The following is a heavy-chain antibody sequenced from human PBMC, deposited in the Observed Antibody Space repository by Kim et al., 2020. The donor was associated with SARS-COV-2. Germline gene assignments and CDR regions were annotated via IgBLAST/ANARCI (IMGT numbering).Heavy chain of an antibody. CDR3: ARDLDYDFWSGPRYGMDV. Sequence: GGSLRLSCAASGFTFSSYEMNWVRQAPGKGLEWVSYISSSGSTIYYADSVKGRFTISRDNAKNSLYLQMNSLRAEETDVYYCARDLDYDFWSGPRYGMDVWGQGTSVTVSS. CDR1: GFTFSSYE. V-gene: IGHV3-48*03. D-gene: IGHD3-3*01. CDR2: ISSSGSTI. J-gene: IGHJ6*02.